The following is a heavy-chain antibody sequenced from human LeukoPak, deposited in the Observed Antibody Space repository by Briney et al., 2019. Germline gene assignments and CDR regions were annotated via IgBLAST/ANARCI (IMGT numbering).Heavy chain of an antibody. D-gene: IGHD1-26*01. CDR2: IWYDGTNK. CDR3: AREEVLRVAFDI. CDR1: GFTFSRYG. V-gene: IGHV3-33*01. Sequence: GRSLRLPCAASGFTFSRYGLHWVRQAPGKGLEWVAVIWYDGTNKYYADSVKGRFTISRDNSKNTLSLQMNSLRAEDTAVYYCAREEVLRVAFDIRGQGTMVTVSS. J-gene: IGHJ3*02.